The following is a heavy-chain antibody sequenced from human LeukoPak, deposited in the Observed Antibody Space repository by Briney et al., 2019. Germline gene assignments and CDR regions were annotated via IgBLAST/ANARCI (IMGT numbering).Heavy chain of an antibody. D-gene: IGHD6-13*01. CDR1: GFPFSSYD. Sequence: GGSLRLSCAASGFPFSSYDMSWVRQAPGKGLEWVSVITGSDGSTYYAGSVKGRFTISRDNSKNTLYFQMSSLRADDTAVYYSAKGGRIEAAGNIDYWGQGTLVTVSS. J-gene: IGHJ4*02. V-gene: IGHV3-23*01. CDR3: AKGGRIEAAGNIDY. CDR2: ITGSDGST.